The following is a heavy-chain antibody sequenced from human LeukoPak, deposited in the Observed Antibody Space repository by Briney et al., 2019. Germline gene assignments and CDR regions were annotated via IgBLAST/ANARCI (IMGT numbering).Heavy chain of an antibody. V-gene: IGHV4-59*08. Sequence: SETLSLTCTVSGGSISSYYWSWIRQPPGKGLEWIGYIYYSGSTNYNPSLKSRVTISVDTSKNQFSLKLSSVTAADTAVYYCVMGGDYCSSTSCYSWFDPWGQGTLVTVSS. J-gene: IGHJ5*02. CDR2: IYYSGST. D-gene: IGHD2-2*01. CDR3: VMGGDYCSSTSCYSWFDP. CDR1: GGSISSYY.